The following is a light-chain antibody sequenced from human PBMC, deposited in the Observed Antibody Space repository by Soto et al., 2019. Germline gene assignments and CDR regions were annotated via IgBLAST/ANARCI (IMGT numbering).Light chain of an antibody. J-gene: IGLJ2*01. CDR2: DVT. Sequence: QSVLTQPASVSGSPGQSITISCTGTSNDIGPYNYVSWYQQHPGTAPKLLIYDVTNRASGVSDRFSGSKSGRTASLTISGLQAEDEADYYCSSYTSIIAVVFGGGTKLTVL. V-gene: IGLV2-14*03. CDR1: SNDIGPYNY. CDR3: SSYTSIIAVV.